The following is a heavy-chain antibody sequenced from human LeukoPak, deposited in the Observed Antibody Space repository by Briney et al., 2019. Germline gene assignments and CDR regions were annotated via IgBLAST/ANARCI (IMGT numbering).Heavy chain of an antibody. Sequence: SVKVSCKASGGTFSSYAISWVRQAPGQGLEWMGGIIPIFGTANYAQKFQGRVTITADESTSTAYMELRSLRSDDTAVYYCARETYYDTLIGYWGQGTLVTVSS. J-gene: IGHJ4*02. D-gene: IGHD3-22*01. V-gene: IGHV1-69*13. CDR2: IIPIFGTA. CDR3: ARETYYDTLIGY. CDR1: GGTFSSYA.